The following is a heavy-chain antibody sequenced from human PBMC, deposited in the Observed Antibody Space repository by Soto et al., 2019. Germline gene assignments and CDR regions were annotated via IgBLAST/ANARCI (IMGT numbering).Heavy chain of an antibody. D-gene: IGHD3-9*01. V-gene: IGHV4-30-2*01. CDR3: ARTSYDILTGRLDAFDI. Sequence: PSETLSLTCAVSGGSINNGGYSWSWLRQPPGKGLEWIGYISHGGNTYYNPSLRSRVIMSIDKSKNHLSLGLKSVTAADTATYYCARTSYDILTGRLDAFDIWGQGTMVTVSS. CDR2: ISHGGNT. J-gene: IGHJ3*02. CDR1: GGSINNGGYS.